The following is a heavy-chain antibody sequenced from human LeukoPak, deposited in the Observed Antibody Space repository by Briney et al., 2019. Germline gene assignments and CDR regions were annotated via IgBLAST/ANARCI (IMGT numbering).Heavy chain of an antibody. Sequence: PGGSLRLSCAASGFTFSSYAMSWVRQAPGKGLEWVSAISGSGGSTYYADSVKDRFTISRDNSKNTLYLQMNSLRAEDTAVYYCVKRAYYYDSSGYPFDYWGQGTLVTVSS. D-gene: IGHD3-22*01. CDR2: ISGSGGST. V-gene: IGHV3-23*01. CDR1: GFTFSSYA. J-gene: IGHJ4*02. CDR3: VKRAYYYDSSGYPFDY.